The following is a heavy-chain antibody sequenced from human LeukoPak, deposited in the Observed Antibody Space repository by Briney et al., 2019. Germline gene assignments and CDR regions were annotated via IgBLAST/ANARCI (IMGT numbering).Heavy chain of an antibody. Sequence: SGGSLRLXCAASGFTFTTYWMHWLRQAPGKGLMWVSRVSPDGTRADYADSVKGRFTISRDNAKNTVSMQMNCLTTEDTAFYYCSKGTRGTGAFFDYWGQGSLVTVSS. CDR3: SKGTRGTGAFFDY. CDR2: VSPDGTRA. J-gene: IGHJ4*02. D-gene: IGHD1-1*01. V-gene: IGHV3-74*01. CDR1: GFTFTTYW.